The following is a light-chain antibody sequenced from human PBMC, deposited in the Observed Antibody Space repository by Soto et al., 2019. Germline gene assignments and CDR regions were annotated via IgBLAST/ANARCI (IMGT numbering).Light chain of an antibody. V-gene: IGKV4-1*01. CDR3: QQYYGSPYT. Sequence: DIVMTQSPDSLAVSLSERATINCKSSQSVIYSSNNKNYLAWYQQKPGQPPKLLIYWASIRESGVPDRFSGSGSGTDFTLTISSLQAEDVAVYYCQQYYGSPYTFGRGTKLEIK. CDR1: QSVIYSSNNKNY. CDR2: WAS. J-gene: IGKJ2*01.